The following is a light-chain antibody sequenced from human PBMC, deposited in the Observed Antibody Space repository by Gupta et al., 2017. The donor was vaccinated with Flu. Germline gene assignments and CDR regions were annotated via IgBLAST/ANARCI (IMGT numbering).Light chain of an antibody. J-gene: IGKJ2*01. CDR1: QSVGTY. Sequence: EIVLTQSPATLSLSPGERATLSCRASQSVGTYLAWYQQKPGQTPRLLIYDASNRATGIPARFSGSGSGTDFTLTISSRDPEDFAVYYCQKRSNWPPYAFGQGTRLEIK. CDR2: DAS. CDR3: QKRSNWPPYA. V-gene: IGKV3-11*01.